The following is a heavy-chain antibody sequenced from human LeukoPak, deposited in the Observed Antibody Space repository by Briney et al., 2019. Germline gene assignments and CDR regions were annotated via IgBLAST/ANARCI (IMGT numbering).Heavy chain of an antibody. J-gene: IGHJ3*02. V-gene: IGHV4-39*07. CDR1: GGSISSSSYY. D-gene: IGHD3-3*01. CDR3: ASIHYDFWSGTDAFDI. CDR2: IYYSGRT. Sequence: SETLSLTCTVSGGSISSSSYYWGWIRQPPGKGLEWIGTIYYSGRTYYNPSLKSRVTISVDTSKNQFSLKLNSVTAADTAVYYCASIHYDFWSGTDAFDIWGQGTMVTVSS.